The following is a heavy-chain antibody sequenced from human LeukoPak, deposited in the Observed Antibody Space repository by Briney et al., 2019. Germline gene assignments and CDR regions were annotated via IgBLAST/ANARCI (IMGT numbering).Heavy chain of an antibody. D-gene: IGHD2-15*01. CDR1: GFTFSSYA. CDR2: ISSNGGST. CDR3: VKGPCSGGSCYLDY. V-gene: IGHV3-64D*09. J-gene: IGHJ4*02. Sequence: GGSLRLSCSASGFTFSSYAMHWVRQAPGKGLEYVSAISSNGGSTYYADSVKGRFSISRDNSKNTLYLQMSSLRAEDTAVYYCVKGPCSGGSCYLDYWGQGTLVTVSS.